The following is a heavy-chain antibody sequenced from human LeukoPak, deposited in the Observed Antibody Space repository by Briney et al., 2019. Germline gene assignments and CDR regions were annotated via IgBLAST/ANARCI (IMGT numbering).Heavy chain of an antibody. D-gene: IGHD6-19*01. J-gene: IGHJ4*03. Sequence: PSETLSLTCTVSGGSISSRSYYWGWIRQPPGKGLEWIGCIYYSGTTYYNTSVKSRVTISVDTSTNQFSLKLSSVTAPDTAVYYCARDPSNTSGWYIYFDYWGQGTMVTVSS. CDR1: GGSISSRSYY. CDR2: IYYSGTT. V-gene: IGHV4-39*02. CDR3: ARDPSNTSGWYIYFDY.